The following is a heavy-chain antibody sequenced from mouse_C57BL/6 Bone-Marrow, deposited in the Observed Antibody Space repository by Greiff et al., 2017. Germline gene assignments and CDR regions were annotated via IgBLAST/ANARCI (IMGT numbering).Heavy chain of an antibody. J-gene: IGHJ2*01. CDR3: ARGGWLLQNFDY. Sequence: VQLQQSGAELVMPGASVKLSCKASGYTFTSYWMHWVKQRPGQGLEWIGEIDPSDSYTNYNQKFKGKSTLTVDKSSSTAYLQLSSLTSEDSAVYYCARGGWLLQNFDYWGQGTTLTVSS. CDR2: IDPSDSYT. CDR1: GYTFTSYW. D-gene: IGHD2-3*01. V-gene: IGHV1-69*01.